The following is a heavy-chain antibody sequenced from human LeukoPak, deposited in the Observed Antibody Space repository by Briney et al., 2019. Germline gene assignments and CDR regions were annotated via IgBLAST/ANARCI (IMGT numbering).Heavy chain of an antibody. CDR1: GFTFTTYG. Sequence: GGSLRLSCATSGFTFTTYGMHWVRQAPGKGLEWVAVIWNDGSYKHYADSVKGRFTISRDDSKNTIYLQMNSLRAEDTAVYYCARDLWQHMMQGYDYWGQGTLVTVSP. V-gene: IGHV3-33*01. J-gene: IGHJ4*02. CDR3: ARDLWQHMMQGYDY. CDR2: IWNDGSYK. D-gene: IGHD2-15*01.